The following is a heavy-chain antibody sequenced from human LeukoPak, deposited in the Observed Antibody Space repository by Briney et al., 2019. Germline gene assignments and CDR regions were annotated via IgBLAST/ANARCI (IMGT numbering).Heavy chain of an antibody. CDR2: ISGTGDST. D-gene: IGHD6-19*01. CDR1: GFTFSSYW. J-gene: IGHJ4*02. Sequence: RSGGSLRLSCAASGFTFSSYWMHWVRQAPGKGLVWVSAISGTGDSTYYADSVKGRFTISRDNSKNTLYLQMNSLRAEDTAVYYCARRSGIAVAGAFDYWGQGTLVTVSS. V-gene: IGHV3-23*01. CDR3: ARRSGIAVAGAFDY.